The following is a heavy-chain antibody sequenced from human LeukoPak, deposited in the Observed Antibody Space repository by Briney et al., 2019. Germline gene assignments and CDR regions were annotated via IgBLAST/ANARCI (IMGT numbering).Heavy chain of an antibody. CDR1: GGSFSGYY. V-gene: IGHV4-34*01. CDR2: MNHRGST. J-gene: IGHJ5*02. CDR3: AREWGYDFWSGGLHRFDP. Sequence: LETLSLTCAVYGGSFSGYYWSWIRQPPGKGGEWVGEMNHRGSTNYNPSLKSRVTISVDTSKNQFSLKLSSVSAADMAVYYCAREWGYDFWSGGLHRFDPWGQGTLVTVSS. D-gene: IGHD3-3*01.